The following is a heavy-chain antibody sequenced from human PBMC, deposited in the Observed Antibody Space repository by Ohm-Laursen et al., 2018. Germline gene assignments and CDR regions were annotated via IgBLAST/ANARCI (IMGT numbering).Heavy chain of an antibody. Sequence: SQTLSLTWTVSGGSISSYYWSWIRQPAGRGLEWIGRIHTSGTTNYNPSLKSRVTISVDTSKNQFSLKLSSVTAADTAVYYCARGMVAADYWGQGTLVTVSS. CDR2: IHTSGTT. D-gene: IGHD2-15*01. CDR3: ARGMVAADY. J-gene: IGHJ4*02. CDR1: GGSISSYY. V-gene: IGHV4-4*07.